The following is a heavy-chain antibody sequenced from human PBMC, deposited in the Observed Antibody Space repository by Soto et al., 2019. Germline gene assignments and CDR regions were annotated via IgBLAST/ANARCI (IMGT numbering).Heavy chain of an antibody. V-gene: IGHV5-51*01. CDR1: GNGFTNYW. D-gene: IGHD2-8*01. CDR2: IYFRDSDT. J-gene: IGHJ6*02. Sequence: GESLKISCKGPGNGFTNYWIGWVRQVPGKGLEWMGIIYFRDSDTRYSPSLQGHVTISADKSINTAYLQWSSLKASDTAMYFCARSPHGYGMDVWGQGTTVTVSS. CDR3: ARSPHGYGMDV.